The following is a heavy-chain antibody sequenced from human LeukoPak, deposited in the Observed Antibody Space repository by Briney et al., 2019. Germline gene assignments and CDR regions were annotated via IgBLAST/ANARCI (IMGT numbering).Heavy chain of an antibody. Sequence: ASVKVSCKASGYTFTSYGINWVRQAPGQGLEWMGWINPNSGDTNYAQKFQGRVTMTRDTSISTAYMELSRLRSDDTAVYYCARGFRYCSSTSCPLDYWGQGTLVTVSS. D-gene: IGHD2-2*01. V-gene: IGHV1-2*02. CDR3: ARGFRYCSSTSCPLDY. CDR2: INPNSGDT. J-gene: IGHJ4*02. CDR1: GYTFTSYG.